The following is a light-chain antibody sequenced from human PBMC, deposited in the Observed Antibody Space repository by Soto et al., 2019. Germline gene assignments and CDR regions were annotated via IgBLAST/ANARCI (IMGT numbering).Light chain of an antibody. Sequence: DIQVTQSPSTLSASVGDRVTITCRASQSISTWLAWFQQKPGKAPKVLISKASTLESGVPSRFSGDGSGTEFTLTISSLQTDDSATYYGQQFGAGSPWTFGQGTKVEIK. CDR2: KAS. CDR1: QSISTW. CDR3: QQFGAGSPWT. J-gene: IGKJ1*01. V-gene: IGKV1-5*03.